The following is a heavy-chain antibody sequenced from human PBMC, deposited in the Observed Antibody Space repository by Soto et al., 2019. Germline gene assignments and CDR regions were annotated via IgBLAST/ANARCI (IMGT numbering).Heavy chain of an antibody. V-gene: IGHV4-38-2*01. CDR3: ASVESGYCSGGSCIIDY. CDR1: GYSISSGYY. J-gene: IGHJ4*02. Sequence: SETLSLTCAVSGYSISSGYYWGWIRQLPGKGLEWIGSIYHSGSTYYNPSLKSRVTISVDTSKNQFSLKLSSVTAADTAVYYCASVESGYCSGGSCIIDYWGQGTLVTVSS. D-gene: IGHD2-15*01. CDR2: IYHSGST.